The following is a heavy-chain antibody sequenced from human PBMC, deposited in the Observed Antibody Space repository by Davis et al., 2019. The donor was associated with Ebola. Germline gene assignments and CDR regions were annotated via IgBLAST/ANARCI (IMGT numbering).Heavy chain of an antibody. J-gene: IGHJ5*02. Sequence: GESLKISCAASGFTFSSYAMHWVRQAPGKGLEYVSAISSNGGSTYYANSVKGRFTISRDNAKNTVDLQMNSLRAEDTSVYYCAKGIVVAADGSPWFDPWGQGTQVTVSS. CDR3: AKGIVVAADGSPWFDP. CDR1: GFTFSSYA. D-gene: IGHD2-15*01. CDR2: ISSNGGST. V-gene: IGHV3-64*01.